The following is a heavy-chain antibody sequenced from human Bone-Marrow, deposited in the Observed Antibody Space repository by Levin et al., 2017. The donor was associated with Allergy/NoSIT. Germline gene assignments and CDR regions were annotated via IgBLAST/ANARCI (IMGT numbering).Heavy chain of an antibody. CDR1: GFIFSNYG. D-gene: IGHD1-7*01. J-gene: IGHJ4*02. CDR2: IWHDEINK. CDR3: AREFTGTNSYYFDS. V-gene: IGHV3-33*01. Sequence: GGSLRLSCAASGFIFSNYGMHWVRQAPGKGLEWVAVIWHDEINKYYADSVKGRFTISRDNSKNTLYLEVSSLRAEDTAIYYCAREFTGTNSYYFDSWGQGTLVTVSS.